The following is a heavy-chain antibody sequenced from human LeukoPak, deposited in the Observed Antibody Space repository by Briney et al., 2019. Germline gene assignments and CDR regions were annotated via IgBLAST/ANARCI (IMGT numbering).Heavy chain of an antibody. D-gene: IGHD2-2*01. CDR3: ARVSCSSTSCPRRDALDV. Sequence: SETLSLTCTVSGDSINSYYWSWIRQPAGKGLEWIGRIYTSGSTNYIPSLKSRVTMSVDTSKNQFSLKLSSVTAADTAVYYCARVSCSSTSCPRRDALDVWGQGTMVTVSS. CDR2: IYTSGST. V-gene: IGHV4-4*07. CDR1: GDSINSYY. J-gene: IGHJ3*01.